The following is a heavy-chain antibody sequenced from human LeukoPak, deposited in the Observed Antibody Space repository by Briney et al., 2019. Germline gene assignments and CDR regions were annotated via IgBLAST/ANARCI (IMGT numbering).Heavy chain of an antibody. CDR1: GFIFSSCA. CDR3: AKHRGRDGGYPFDY. J-gene: IGHJ4*02. D-gene: IGHD5-12*01. Sequence: GGSLRLSCATSGFIFSSCAMSWVRQAPGKGLEWVSVISGSGGSTNYAESVKGRFTISRDNFKNTLYLQMNSLRVADTAVYYCAKHRGRDGGYPFDYWGQGTLVTVSS. V-gene: IGHV3-23*01. CDR2: ISGSGGST.